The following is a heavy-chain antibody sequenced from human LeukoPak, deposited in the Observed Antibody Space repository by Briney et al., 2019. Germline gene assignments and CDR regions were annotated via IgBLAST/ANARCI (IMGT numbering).Heavy chain of an antibody. D-gene: IGHD3-10*01. CDR3: ARHVMIGYYGSGQMDY. CDR1: GGSISSYY. CDR2: IYYSGST. V-gene: IGHV4-59*08. Sequence: PSETLSLTCTVSGGSISSYYWSWIRQPPGKGLEWIGYIYYSGSTNYNPSLKSRVTISVDTSKNQFSLKLSSVTAADTAVYYCARHVMIGYYGSGQMDYWGQGTLVTVSS. J-gene: IGHJ4*02.